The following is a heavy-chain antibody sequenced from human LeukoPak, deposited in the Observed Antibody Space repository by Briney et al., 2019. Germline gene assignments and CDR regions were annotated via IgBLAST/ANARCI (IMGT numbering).Heavy chain of an antibody. J-gene: IGHJ4*02. CDR2: IYTSGST. D-gene: IGHD5-18*01. Sequence: SETLSLTCTVSGGSISSYYWSWIRQPAGKGLEWIGRIYTSGSTNYNPSLKSRVTISVDTSKNQFSLKLSSVTAADTAVYYCARVLDGDTAMVPNYFDYWGQGTLVTVSS. CDR1: GGSISSYY. CDR3: ARVLDGDTAMVPNYFDY. V-gene: IGHV4-4*07.